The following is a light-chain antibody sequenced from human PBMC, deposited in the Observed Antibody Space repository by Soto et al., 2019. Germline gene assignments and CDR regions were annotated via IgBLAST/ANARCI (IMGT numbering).Light chain of an antibody. CDR1: TGAVTSGHY. CDR2: DTN. V-gene: IGLV7-46*01. J-gene: IGLJ2*01. Sequence: QTVVTQEPSLTVSPGGTVTLTCGSSTGAVTSGHYPFWFQQKPGQAPRTLIYDTNRKHSWTPARFSDSLFGDRAALTLSGAQPEDEADYYCLLSYSGARGVFGGGTKLTVL. CDR3: LLSYSGARGV.